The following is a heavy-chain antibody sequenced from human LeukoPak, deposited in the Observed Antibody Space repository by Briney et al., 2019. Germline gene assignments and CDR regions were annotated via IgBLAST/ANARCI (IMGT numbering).Heavy chain of an antibody. CDR1: GFTFSSYA. Sequence: SGGSLRLSCAASGFTFSSYAMSWVRQAPGKGPEWVSTVSGNRDNTYYADSVKGRFTISRDNSKNTLYLQMNSLRAEDTAVYYCANLFSGGDRAWGQGTLVTVSS. CDR2: VSGNRDNT. CDR3: ANLFSGGDRA. V-gene: IGHV3-23*01. J-gene: IGHJ5*02. D-gene: IGHD3-16*01.